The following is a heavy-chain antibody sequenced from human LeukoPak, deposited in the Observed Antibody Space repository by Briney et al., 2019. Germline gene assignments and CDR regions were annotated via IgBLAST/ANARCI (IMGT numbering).Heavy chain of an antibody. CDR3: ARTKSGVVVVPGAGHWFDP. D-gene: IGHD2-2*01. CDR2: IHPGDSDT. CDR1: GYIFTSDW. J-gene: IGHJ5*02. Sequence: GESLKISCKTSGYIFTSDWIGWVRQMPGKGLEWMGIIHPGDSDTRYSPSFQGQVTISADKSIGTAHLQWSSLKASDTAIYYCARTKSGVVVVPGAGHWFDPWGQGTLVTVSS. V-gene: IGHV5-51*01.